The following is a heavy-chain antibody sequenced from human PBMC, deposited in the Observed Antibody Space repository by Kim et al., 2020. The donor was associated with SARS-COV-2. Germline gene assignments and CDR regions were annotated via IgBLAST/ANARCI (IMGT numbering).Heavy chain of an antibody. CDR2: IA. CDR3: ARDIRGSYDY. D-gene: IGHD1-26*01. V-gene: IGHV1-69*04. J-gene: IGHJ4*02. Sequence: IANYAQKFQGRVTITADKSTSTAYMELSSLRSEDTAVYYCARDIRGSYDYWGQGTLVTVSS.